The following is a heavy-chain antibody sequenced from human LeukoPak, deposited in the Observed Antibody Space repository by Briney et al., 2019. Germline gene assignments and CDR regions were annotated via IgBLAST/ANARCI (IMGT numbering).Heavy chain of an antibody. V-gene: IGHV4-59*08. CDR1: GGSISSYY. CDR3: ARGSRTLEYQPYYFDY. Sequence: PSETLSLTCTVSGGSISSYYWSWIRQPPGKGLEWIGYIYYSWSTNYNPSLKSRVTISVDTSKNQFSLKLSSVTAADTAVYYCARGSRTLEYQPYYFDYWGQGTLVTVSS. CDR2: IYYSWST. D-gene: IGHD2-2*01. J-gene: IGHJ4*02.